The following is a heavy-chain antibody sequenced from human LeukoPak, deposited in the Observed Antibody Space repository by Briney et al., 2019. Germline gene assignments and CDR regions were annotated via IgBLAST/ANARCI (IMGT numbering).Heavy chain of an antibody. CDR2: INPNSGGT. CDR1: GYTFTGYY. V-gene: IGHV1-2*02. CDR3: ASSRYFDWLLVP. J-gene: IGHJ5*02. D-gene: IGHD3-9*01. Sequence: SVTVSCKASGYTFTGYYMHWVRQTPGQGVEWVGWINPNSGGTNYAQKLQGRVTMTRDTSISTAYMELSRLRSDDMAVYYCASSRYFDWLLVPWGQGTLVTVSS.